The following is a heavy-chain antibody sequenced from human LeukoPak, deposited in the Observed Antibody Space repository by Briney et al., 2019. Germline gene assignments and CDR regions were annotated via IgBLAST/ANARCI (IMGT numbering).Heavy chain of an antibody. D-gene: IGHD6-19*01. V-gene: IGHV1-46*01. CDR2: INPSGGST. CDR1: GGTFSSYA. Sequence: ASVKVSCKASGGTFSSYAISWVRQAPGQGLEWMGIINPSGGSTSYAQKFQGRVTMTRDTSTSTVYMELSSLRSEDTAVYYCARDRRGVIAVAGTWGYFDYWGQGTLVTVSS. CDR3: ARDRRGVIAVAGTWGYFDY. J-gene: IGHJ4*02.